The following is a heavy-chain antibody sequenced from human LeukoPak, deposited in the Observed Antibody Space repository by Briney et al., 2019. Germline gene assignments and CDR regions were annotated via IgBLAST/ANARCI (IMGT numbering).Heavy chain of an antibody. CDR2: ISSNSNTI. CDR1: GFTFSSSG. V-gene: IGHV3-48*01. CDR3: ARGFGGVTYYYYGMDV. Sequence: GSLRLSCAASGFTFSSSGMNWVRQAPGKGLEWVSYISSNSNTIYYADSVTGRFTTSSDNAKNSLSLQMNSLRAEDTAVYYCARGFGGVTYYYYGMDVWGQGTTVTVSS. D-gene: IGHD3-3*01. J-gene: IGHJ6*02.